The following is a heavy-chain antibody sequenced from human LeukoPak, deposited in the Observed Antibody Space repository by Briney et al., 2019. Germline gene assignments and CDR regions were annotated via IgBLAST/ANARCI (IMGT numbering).Heavy chain of an antibody. J-gene: IGHJ4*02. CDR2: INHSGST. Sequence: SETLSLTCAVYGGSFSGYYWSWIRQPPGKGLEWIGEINHSGSTNYNPSLKSRVTISVDTSKNQFSLKLSSVTAADTAVYYCARGGRWLRFFPFDYWGQGILVTVSS. CDR1: GGSFSGYY. V-gene: IGHV4-34*01. CDR3: ARGGRWLRFFPFDY. D-gene: IGHD5-12*01.